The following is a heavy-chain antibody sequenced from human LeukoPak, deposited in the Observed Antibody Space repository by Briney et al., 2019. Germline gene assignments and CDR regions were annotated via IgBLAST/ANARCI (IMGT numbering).Heavy chain of an antibody. J-gene: IGHJ4*02. V-gene: IGHV4-30-4*08. D-gene: IGHD2-2*01. CDR1: GGSISSGDYY. CDR2: IYYSGST. CDR3: ARDLRRSGPAAYFDY. Sequence: SKTLSLTCTVSGGSISSGDYYWSWIRQPPGKGLEWIGYIYYSGSTYYNPSLKSRVTISVDTSKNQFSLKLSSVTAADTAVYYCARDLRRSGPAAYFDYWGQGTLATVSS.